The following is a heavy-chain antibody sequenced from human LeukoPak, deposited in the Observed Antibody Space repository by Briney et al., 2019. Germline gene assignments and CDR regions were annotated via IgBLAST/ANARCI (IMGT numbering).Heavy chain of an antibody. D-gene: IGHD3-22*01. CDR3: ANTLPYYYDSSGYYPLDY. CDR1: GFTFSSYA. Sequence: GGSLRLSCAASGFTFSSYAMSWVRQAPGKGLEWVSAISGSGGSTYYADSVKGRFTISRDNPKNTLYLQMNSLRAEDTAVYYCANTLPYYYDSSGYYPLDYWGQGTLVTVSS. CDR2: ISGSGGST. J-gene: IGHJ4*02. V-gene: IGHV3-23*01.